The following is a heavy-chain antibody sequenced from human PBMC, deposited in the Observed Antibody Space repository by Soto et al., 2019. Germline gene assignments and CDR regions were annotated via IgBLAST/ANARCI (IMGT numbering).Heavy chain of an antibody. J-gene: IGHJ4*02. CDR1: GLSLSSHGVG. Sequence: QITFKESGPALVKPTQTLTLTCTFSGLSLSSHGVGVGWSRQPPGKALEWLALIYWGDDQRYNPSLRSRLSITRDTSKNQVVLTMTDMDPLETATYYCVLQSGGWLLPFDSWGQGTLVTVSS. V-gene: IGHV2-5*02. CDR2: IYWGDDQ. D-gene: IGHD2-15*01. CDR3: VLQSGGWLLPFDS.